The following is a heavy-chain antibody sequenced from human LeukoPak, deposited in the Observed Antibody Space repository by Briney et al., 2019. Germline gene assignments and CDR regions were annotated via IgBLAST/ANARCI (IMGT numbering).Heavy chain of an antibody. CDR2: INSDGSRT. CDR3: ARDRPEYASDY. Sequence: PGGSLRLSCAASGFTFSSYWMHWVRQVPGQGLVWVSRINSDGSRTSYADSVKGRFTISRDNAKNTLYLQMNSLRAEDTAVYYCARDRPEYASDYWGQGTLVTVSS. D-gene: IGHD1-14*01. CDR1: GFTFSSYW. V-gene: IGHV3-74*01. J-gene: IGHJ4*02.